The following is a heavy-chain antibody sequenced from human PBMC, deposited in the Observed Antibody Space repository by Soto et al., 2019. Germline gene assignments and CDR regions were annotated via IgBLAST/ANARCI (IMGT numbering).Heavy chain of an antibody. J-gene: IGHJ3*01. CDR2: MNSDGTT. CDR3: AREMREWNVVRTRGAFDV. V-gene: IGHV3-53*02. D-gene: IGHD1-1*01. Sequence: VHVVETGGGLIQPGGSLRLSCAASGFTVSSDYMSWVRQAPGKGLEWASLMNSDGTTQYADSVKGRFTISRDSSENTVSLEMTSLRTEDTALYYCAREMREWNVVRTRGAFDVWGQGTRVTVSS. CDR1: GFTVSSDY.